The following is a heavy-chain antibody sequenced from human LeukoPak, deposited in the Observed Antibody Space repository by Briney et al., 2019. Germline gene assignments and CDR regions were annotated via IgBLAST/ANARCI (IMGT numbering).Heavy chain of an antibody. D-gene: IGHD6-13*01. J-gene: IGHJ4*02. Sequence: GGSLRLSCAASGFTFSSYGMHWVRQAPGKGLEWVSSISSSSSYIYYADSVKGRFTISRDNAKNSLYLQMNSLRAEDTAVYYCAINQYSSSWYYFDYWGQGTLVTVSS. CDR2: ISSSSSYI. CDR3: AINQYSSSWYYFDY. CDR1: GFTFSSYG. V-gene: IGHV3-21*01.